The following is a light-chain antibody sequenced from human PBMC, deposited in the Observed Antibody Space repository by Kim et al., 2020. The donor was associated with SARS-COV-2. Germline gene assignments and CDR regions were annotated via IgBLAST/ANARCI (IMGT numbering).Light chain of an antibody. V-gene: IGLV6-57*02. CDR3: QSVDANNIWV. CDR1: SGNIATNY. CDR2: EDR. Sequence: NFMLTQPQSVSESPGKTVTISCTGSSGNIATNYVQWYQQRPGSAPTTVIYEDRQRPSEVPDRFSGSIDSSSNSASLTISGLKTDDEADYYCQSVDANNIWVLGGGTQLTVL. J-gene: IGLJ3*02.